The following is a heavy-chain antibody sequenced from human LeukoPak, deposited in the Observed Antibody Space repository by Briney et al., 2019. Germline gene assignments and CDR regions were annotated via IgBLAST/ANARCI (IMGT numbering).Heavy chain of an antibody. CDR2: IYYSGST. CDR1: GGSISSSSYY. Sequence: SETLSLTCTVSGGSISSSSYYWGWIRQPPGKGLEWIGSIYYSGSTYYNPSLRSRVTISVDTSENQLSLRLRSVTAADTAVYYCARQVLVGAGGDYFDYWGQGTLVTVSS. J-gene: IGHJ4*02. D-gene: IGHD1-26*01. CDR3: ARQVLVGAGGDYFDY. V-gene: IGHV4-39*01.